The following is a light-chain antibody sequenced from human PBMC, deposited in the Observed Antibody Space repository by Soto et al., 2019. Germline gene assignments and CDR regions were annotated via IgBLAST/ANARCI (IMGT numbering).Light chain of an antibody. CDR3: QQRSSWPIT. CDR2: EAS. CDR1: QSVSRD. Sequence: EIVLTQSPATLSLSPGERATLSCRASQSVSRDLAWYLQKPGQAPRLLIYEASIRATGIPARIGGSGSGTDFTLTISSLEPEDFAVYYCQQRSSWPITFGQGTRLEIK. V-gene: IGKV3-11*01. J-gene: IGKJ5*01.